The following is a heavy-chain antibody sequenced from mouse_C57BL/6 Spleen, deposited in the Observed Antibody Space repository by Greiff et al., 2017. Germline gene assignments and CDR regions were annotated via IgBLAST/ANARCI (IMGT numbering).Heavy chain of an antibody. CDR3: ARHYGGFAY. J-gene: IGHJ3*01. V-gene: IGHV1-18*01. CDR1: GYTFPDYN. D-gene: IGHD1-1*02. Sequence: VQLQQSGPELVKPGASVTIPCKASGYTFPDYNMDWVKQSHGKSLEWIGDINPNNGGTIYNQKFKGKATLTVDKSSSTAYMELRSLTSEDTAVYYCARHYGGFAYWGQGTLVTVSA. CDR2: INPNNGGT.